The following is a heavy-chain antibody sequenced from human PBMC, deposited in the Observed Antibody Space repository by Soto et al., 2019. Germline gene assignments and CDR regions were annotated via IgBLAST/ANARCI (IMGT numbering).Heavy chain of an antibody. D-gene: IGHD6-13*01. J-gene: IGHJ6*02. Sequence: QVQLVQSGAEVKKPGASVKVSCKASGYTFTSYGISWVRQAPGQGLEWMGWISAYNGNTNYAQKLQGRVTMTTDTATSTDYMELRSLRSDDTAVYYCARDRPLGAAAGTSYYYYYGMDVWGQGTTVTVSS. V-gene: IGHV1-18*01. CDR2: ISAYNGNT. CDR1: GYTFTSYG. CDR3: ARDRPLGAAAGTSYYYYYGMDV.